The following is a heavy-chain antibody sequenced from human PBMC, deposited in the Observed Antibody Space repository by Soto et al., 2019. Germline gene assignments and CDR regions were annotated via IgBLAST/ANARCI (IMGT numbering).Heavy chain of an antibody. V-gene: IGHV3-49*04. J-gene: IGHJ4*02. CDR1: GFIFENFG. CDR3: TRAESPNIAYFFDY. Sequence: GSLRLSCAASGFIFENFGMSWVRQAPGKGLEWVGLIRNQTYSGATEYAASMKGRFTISRDDSKNIAYLQMNSLKTEDSAVYYCTRAESPNIAYFFDYWGQGTLVTVSS. CDR2: IRNQTYSGAT.